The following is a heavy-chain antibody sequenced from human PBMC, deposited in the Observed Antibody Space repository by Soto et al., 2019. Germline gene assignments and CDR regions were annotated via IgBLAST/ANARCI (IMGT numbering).Heavy chain of an antibody. J-gene: IGHJ4*02. D-gene: IGHD5-18*01. CDR2: IYYSGST. Sequence: WETLSLTGTVSDGSISSYYWSWIGQPPGKGLEWIGYIYYSGSTNYNPSLKSRVTISVDTSKNQFSLKLSSVTAADTAGYYCARVRGGYSYGYQFDYWGQGTLVTVSS. CDR3: ARVRGGYSYGYQFDY. CDR1: DGSISSYY. V-gene: IGHV4-59*01.